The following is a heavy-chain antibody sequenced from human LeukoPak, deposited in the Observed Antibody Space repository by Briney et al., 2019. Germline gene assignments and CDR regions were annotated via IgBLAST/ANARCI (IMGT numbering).Heavy chain of an antibody. CDR3: ARQRADYFYYYVDV. D-gene: IGHD3-9*01. CDR2: IYYSETT. V-gene: IGHV4-39*01. CDR1: GGSIGTTNYY. Sequence: SETLSLTCTVSGGSIGTTNYYWGWLRQPPGKRLEWIGSIYYSETTYDNPSLESRVTISIETSKNQFSLKLSSVTAADTAVYYCARQRADYFYYYVDVWGKGTTVTVS. J-gene: IGHJ6*03.